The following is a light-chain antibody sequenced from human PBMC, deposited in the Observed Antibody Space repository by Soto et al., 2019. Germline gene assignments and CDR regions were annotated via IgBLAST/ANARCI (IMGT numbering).Light chain of an antibody. CDR1: QSVSSSY. V-gene: IGKV3-20*01. CDR2: GAS. Sequence: EIVLTRSPGTLSLSPGERATLSCRASQSVSSSYLAWYQQKPGQAPRLLIYGASSRATGIPDRFSGSGSGTDFTLTISRLEPEDSAVYYCQQFGSSPLTFGGGTKVEIK. J-gene: IGKJ4*01. CDR3: QQFGSSPLT.